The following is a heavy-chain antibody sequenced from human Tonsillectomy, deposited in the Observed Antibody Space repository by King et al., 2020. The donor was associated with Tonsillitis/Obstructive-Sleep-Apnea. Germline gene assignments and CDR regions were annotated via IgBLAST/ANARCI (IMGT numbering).Heavy chain of an antibody. CDR3: ANRPSRFWSGYFNNWFDP. J-gene: IGHJ5*02. D-gene: IGHD3-3*01. CDR1: GFSLSTSGVG. CDR2: IYWDDDK. V-gene: IGHV2-5*02. Sequence: TLKESGPTLVKPTQTLTLTCTFSGFSLSTSGVGVGWIRQPPGKALEWLALIYWDDDKRYSPSLKSRLTITKDTSKNQVVLTMTNMDPVDTATYYCANRPSRFWSGYFNNWFDPWGQGTLVTVSS.